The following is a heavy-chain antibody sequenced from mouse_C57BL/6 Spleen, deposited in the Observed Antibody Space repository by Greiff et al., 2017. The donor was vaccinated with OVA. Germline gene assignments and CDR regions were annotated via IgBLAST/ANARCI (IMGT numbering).Heavy chain of an antibody. J-gene: IGHJ3*01. CDR2: ISYDGSN. CDR1: GYSITSGYY. D-gene: IGHD2-2*01. Sequence: EVKLMESGPGLVKPSQSLSLTCSVTGYSITSGYYWNWIRQFPGNKLEWMGYISYDGSNNYNPSLKNRISITRDTSKNQFFLKLNSVTTEDTATYYCAGSTMVTTGFAYWGQGTLVTVSA. V-gene: IGHV3-6*01. CDR3: AGSTMVTTGFAY.